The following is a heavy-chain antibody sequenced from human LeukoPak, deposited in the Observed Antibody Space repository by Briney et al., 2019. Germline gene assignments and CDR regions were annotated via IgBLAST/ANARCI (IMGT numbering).Heavy chain of an antibody. CDR2: INPNSGGT. CDR1: GYTFTGYY. Sequence: ASVKVSCTASGYTFTGYYMHWVRQAPGQGLEWMGWINPNSGGTNYAQKFQGRVTMTRDTSISTAYMELSRLRSDDTAVYYCARTRPAGSYYYDSRGYFDYWGQGTLVTVSS. D-gene: IGHD3-22*01. V-gene: IGHV1-2*02. J-gene: IGHJ4*02. CDR3: ARTRPAGSYYYDSRGYFDY.